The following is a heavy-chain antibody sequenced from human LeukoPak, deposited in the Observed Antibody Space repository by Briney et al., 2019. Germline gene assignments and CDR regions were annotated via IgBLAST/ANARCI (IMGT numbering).Heavy chain of an antibody. CDR1: GYTFTSYY. J-gene: IGHJ3*02. D-gene: IGHD5-18*01. V-gene: IGHV1-46*01. CDR2: INPSGGST. CDR3: ARGASQVLDTANAFDI. Sequence: ASVMVSCKAPGYTFTSYYMHWVRQAPGQGLEWMGIINPSGGSTSYAQKFQGRVTMTRDTSTSTVYMELSSLRSEDTAVYYCARGASQVLDTANAFDIWGQGTMVTVSS.